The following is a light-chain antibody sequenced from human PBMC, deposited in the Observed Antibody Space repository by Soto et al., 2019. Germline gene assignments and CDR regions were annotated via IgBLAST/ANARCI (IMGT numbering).Light chain of an antibody. J-gene: IGKJ1*01. Sequence: EIVLTQSPGTLSLSPGERATLSCRASQSVSSNFLAWYQQKPGQAPRLLIYGASNRATGIPDRLSGSGSGTDFTLTISRLEPEDFAVYYCQQYGGPPRTFGQGTKVDIK. CDR2: GAS. CDR1: QSVSSNF. CDR3: QQYGGPPRT. V-gene: IGKV3-20*01.